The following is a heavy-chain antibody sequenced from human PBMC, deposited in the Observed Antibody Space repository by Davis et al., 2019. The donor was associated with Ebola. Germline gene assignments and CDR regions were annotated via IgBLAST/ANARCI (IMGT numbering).Heavy chain of an antibody. CDR1: GGSISSGGYS. Sequence: SETLSLTCAVSGGSISSGGYSWSWIRQPPGKGLEWIGYIYHSGSTYSNPSLKSRVTISVDTSKNQFSLKLSSVTAADTAVYYCARRVSGSYYRPFDYWGQGTLVTVSS. J-gene: IGHJ4*02. V-gene: IGHV4-30-2*03. D-gene: IGHD1-26*01. CDR3: ARRVSGSYYRPFDY. CDR2: IYHSGST.